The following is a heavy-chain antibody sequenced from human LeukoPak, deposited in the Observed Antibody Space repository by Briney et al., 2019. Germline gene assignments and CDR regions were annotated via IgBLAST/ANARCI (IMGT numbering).Heavy chain of an antibody. D-gene: IGHD4-17*01. CDR3: ARAGLKTTGNWFDP. J-gene: IGHJ5*02. CDR1: GFTFSSYS. CDR2: ISSSSSYI. Sequence: PGGSLRLSCAASGFTFSSYSMNWVRQAPGKGLEWVSSISSSSSYIYYADSVKGRFTISRDNAKNSLYLQMNSLRAEDTAVYYCARAGLKTTGNWFDPWGQGTLVTVSS. V-gene: IGHV3-21*01.